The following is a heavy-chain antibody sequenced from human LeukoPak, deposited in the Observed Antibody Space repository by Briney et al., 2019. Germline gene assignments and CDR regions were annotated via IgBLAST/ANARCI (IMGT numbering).Heavy chain of an antibody. V-gene: IGHV3-23*01. J-gene: IGHJ6*02. D-gene: IGHD3-3*01. CDR3: ARDEWLGYYGMDV. Sequence: GGSLRLSCAASGFTFSSYAMSWVRQAPGKGLEWVSAISGSGGSTYYADSVKGRFTISRDNSKNTLYLQMNSLRAEDTAVYYCARDEWLGYYGMDVWGQGTTVTVSS. CDR2: ISGSGGST. CDR1: GFTFSSYA.